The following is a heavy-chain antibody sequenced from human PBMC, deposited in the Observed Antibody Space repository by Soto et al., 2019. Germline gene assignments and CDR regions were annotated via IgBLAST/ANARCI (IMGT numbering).Heavy chain of an antibody. D-gene: IGHD6-13*01. CDR1: GFTFGDSY. Sequence: QVQLVESGGGLVPPGGSLRLSCAGSGFTFGDSYMSWIRQAPGKGLEWLSYISPGSRYPAYADSVKGRFTISRDNAKRSLYLQMSSLRAEDTAVYYCARGFSAGKGSPPDFWGQGSLVTVSS. J-gene: IGHJ4*02. CDR3: ARGFSAGKGSPPDF. CDR2: ISPGSRYP. V-gene: IGHV3-11*05.